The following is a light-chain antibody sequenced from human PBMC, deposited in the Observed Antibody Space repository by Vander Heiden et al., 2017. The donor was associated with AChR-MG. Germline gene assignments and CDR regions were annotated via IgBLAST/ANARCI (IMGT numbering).Light chain of an antibody. V-gene: IGKV3-20*01. CDR3: QLYGRSLT. J-gene: IGKJ3*01. Sequence: EIVLTQSPGTLSLSPGERATLSCRASQSVSGTFLAWYQQKAGQAPRLLIHGATNRASGIPDRFSGSGSGTDFTLAISRLEPEDFAVYYCQLYGRSLTFGPGSKVDMK. CDR1: QSVSGTF. CDR2: GAT.